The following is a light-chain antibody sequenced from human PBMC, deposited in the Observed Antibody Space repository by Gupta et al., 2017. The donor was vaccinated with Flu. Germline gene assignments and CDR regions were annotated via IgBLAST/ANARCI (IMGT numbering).Light chain of an antibody. CDR1: TMGTNA. Sequence: TMGTNALNEPLPVSGTPPQLIIYANSGRRSGVPARFSCSKSGTAASLAISGLQSEDEAEYYCAAWYDTLTGNEVFGSGTTVTVL. V-gene: IGLV1-44*01. CDR3: AAWYDTLTGNEV. J-gene: IGLJ1*01. CDR2: ANS.